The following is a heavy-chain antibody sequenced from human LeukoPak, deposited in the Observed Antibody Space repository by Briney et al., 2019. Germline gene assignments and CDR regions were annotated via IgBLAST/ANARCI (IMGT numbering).Heavy chain of an antibody. J-gene: IGHJ4*02. V-gene: IGHV1-18*01. Sequence: VKVSCKASGYTFITYGISWVRQAPGQGLEWMGWINNYNRNTHYAQKIQGRVTMTTDTSTSIAYMELRSLRSDDTAVYYCASILCSGGSCYYYFDYWGQGTLVTVSS. CDR3: ASILCSGGSCYYYFDY. D-gene: IGHD2-15*01. CDR1: GYTFITYG. CDR2: INNYNRNT.